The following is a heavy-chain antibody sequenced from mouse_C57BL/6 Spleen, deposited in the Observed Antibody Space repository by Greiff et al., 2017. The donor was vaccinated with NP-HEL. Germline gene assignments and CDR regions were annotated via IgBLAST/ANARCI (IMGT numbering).Heavy chain of an antibody. D-gene: IGHD2-5*01. Sequence: EVQLVESGGGLVKPGGSLKLSCAASGFTFSDYGMHWVRQAPEKGLEWVAYISSGSSTIYYADTVKGRFTISRDNAKNTLFLQMTSLRSEDTAMYYCAKSNYVRAMDYWGQGTSVTVSS. CDR2: ISSGSSTI. CDR1: GFTFSDYG. J-gene: IGHJ4*01. CDR3: AKSNYVRAMDY. V-gene: IGHV5-17*01.